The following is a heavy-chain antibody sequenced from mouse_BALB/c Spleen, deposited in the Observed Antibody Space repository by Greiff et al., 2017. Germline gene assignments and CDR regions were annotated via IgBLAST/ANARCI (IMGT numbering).Heavy chain of an antibody. CDR3: ARGGPYYYAMDY. V-gene: IGHV5-6-3*01. Sequence: VQLKESGGGLVQPGGSLKLSCAASGFTFSSYGMSWVRQTPDKRLELVATINSNGGSTYYPDSVKGRFTISRDNAKNTLYLQMSSLKSEDTAMYYCARGGPYYYAMDYWGQGTSVTVSS. CDR1: GFTFSSYG. CDR2: INSNGGST. J-gene: IGHJ4*01.